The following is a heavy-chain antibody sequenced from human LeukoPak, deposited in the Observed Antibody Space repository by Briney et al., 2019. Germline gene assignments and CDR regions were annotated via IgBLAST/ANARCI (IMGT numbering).Heavy chain of an antibody. CDR3: ARRGPGGYSSFDY. CDR1: GGSMYSSSYY. J-gene: IGHJ4*02. Sequence: SDTLSLTCTVSGGSMYSSSYYWGWIRQPPGKGLEWIGTIYYSGSTYYNPSLKSRVTISVDTSKNQFSLKLTSVTASDTAVYYCARRGPGGYSSFDYWGQGTLVTVSS. CDR2: IYYSGST. D-gene: IGHD1-26*01. V-gene: IGHV4-39*01.